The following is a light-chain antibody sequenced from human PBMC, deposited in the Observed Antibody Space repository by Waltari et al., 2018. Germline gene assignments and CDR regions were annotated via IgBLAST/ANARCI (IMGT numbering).Light chain of an antibody. J-gene: IGKJ1*01. CDR3: QHYVNLPAT. CDR2: DAS. Sequence: EIVLTQSPGTLSLSPGERATLSSRASQSVGRSLAWYQQKPGQAPRLLIYDASSRATGTPGRFSGSGSGTDFSLAISSLEPEDFAVYYCQHYVNLPATFGQGTKVEIK. CDR1: QSVGRS. V-gene: IGKV3-20*01.